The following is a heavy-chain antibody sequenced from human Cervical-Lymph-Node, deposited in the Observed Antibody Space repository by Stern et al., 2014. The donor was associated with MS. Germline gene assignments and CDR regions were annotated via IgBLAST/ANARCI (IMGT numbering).Heavy chain of an antibody. J-gene: IGHJ4*02. CDR3: ARGTDYYESSGFHD. Sequence: QLVQSGGGVVQPGTSLTLSCAASKFTFSTYAIHWVRQAPRKGPEWVAVISERGGNTYYADSVKGRFTIYRDNSKNTLYLQMDSLRTEDTAVYYCARGTDYYESSGFHDWGQGTVVTVSS. CDR2: ISERGGNT. CDR1: KFTFSTYA. D-gene: IGHD3-22*01. V-gene: IGHV3-30*04.